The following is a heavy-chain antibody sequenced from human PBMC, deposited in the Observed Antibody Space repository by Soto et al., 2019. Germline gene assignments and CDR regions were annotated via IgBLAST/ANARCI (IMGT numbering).Heavy chain of an antibody. J-gene: IGHJ6*02. Sequence: GGSLRLSFAASGFTFSSYAMPWVRQDPGKGLEWVAVISYDGSNKYYADSVKGRFTISRDNSKNTLYLQMNSLRAEDTAVYYCARDQYYYGSGSYYIRYYYYYGMDVWGQGTTVTVSS. V-gene: IGHV3-30-3*01. CDR1: GFTFSSYA. D-gene: IGHD3-10*01. CDR3: ARDQYYYGSGSYYIRYYYYYGMDV. CDR2: ISYDGSNK.